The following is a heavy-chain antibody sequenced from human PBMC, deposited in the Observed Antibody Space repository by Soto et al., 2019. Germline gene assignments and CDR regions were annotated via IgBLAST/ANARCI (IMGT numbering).Heavy chain of an antibody. V-gene: IGHV1-46*01. CDR3: ARVYKYCSSTSCYVCPLDP. CDR2: INPSGGST. CDR1: GYTFTSYY. Sequence: ASVKVSCKASGYTFTSYYIHWVRQARGQGLEWMGIINPSGGSTSYAQKFQGRGTMTRDTSTSTVYMELSSLRSEDTAVYYCARVYKYCSSTSCYVCPLDPWGQGALVTVSS. D-gene: IGHD2-2*01. J-gene: IGHJ5*02.